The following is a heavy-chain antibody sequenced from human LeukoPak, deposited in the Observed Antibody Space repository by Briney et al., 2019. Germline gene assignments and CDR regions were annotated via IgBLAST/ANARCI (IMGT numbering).Heavy chain of an antibody. CDR3: ARAELLLWFGESPGAEHLQH. CDR2: ISTRGSYI. Sequence: GGSLRLSCAASGFTFSSYNMNWVRQAPGKGLEWVSSISTRGSYIYYADSVKGRFTISRDNAKNSLYLQMNSLRADDTAVYYCARAELLLWFGESPGAEHLQHWGQGTLVTVSS. J-gene: IGHJ1*01. CDR1: GFTFSSYN. V-gene: IGHV3-21*01. D-gene: IGHD3-10*01.